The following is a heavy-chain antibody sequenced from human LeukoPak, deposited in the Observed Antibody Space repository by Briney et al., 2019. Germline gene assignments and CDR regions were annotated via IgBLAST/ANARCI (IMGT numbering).Heavy chain of an antibody. CDR2: ITNSGGST. V-gene: IGHV3-23*01. J-gene: IGHJ4*02. D-gene: IGHD1-1*01. Sequence: GGSLRLSCAASGFTFSSYAMHWVRQAPGKGLEWVSGITNSGGSTYYADSVKGRFTISRDNSKNTLYLQMNSLRAEDTAVYYCAKVWYSTSQVADYWGQGTLVTVSS. CDR1: GFTFSSYA. CDR3: AKVWYSTSQVADY.